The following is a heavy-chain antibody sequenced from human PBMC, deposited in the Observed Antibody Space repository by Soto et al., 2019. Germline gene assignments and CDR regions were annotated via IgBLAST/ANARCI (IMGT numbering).Heavy chain of an antibody. Sequence: SETLSLTCTVSGGSISSYYWSWIRQPPGKGLEWIGYIYYSGSTNYNPSLKSRVTISVDTSKNQFSLKLSSVTAADTAVYYCLRVGYDFWSGYYTGGDVWFDPWGQGTLVTVSS. D-gene: IGHD3-3*01. J-gene: IGHJ5*02. CDR3: LRVGYDFWSGYYTGGDVWFDP. CDR1: GGSISSYY. V-gene: IGHV4-59*01. CDR2: IYYSGST.